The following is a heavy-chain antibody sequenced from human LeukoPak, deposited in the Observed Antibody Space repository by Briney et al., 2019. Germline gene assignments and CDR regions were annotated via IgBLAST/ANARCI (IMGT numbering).Heavy chain of an antibody. CDR2: IGNTGGT. D-gene: IGHD3-22*01. Sequence: PGGSLRLSCAASGFTFSSYDMHWVRQATGKGLEWVSGIGNTGGTYYPGSVKGRFTISRENAKNSLYLQMNSLRAGDTAVYYCARGLYYYDSSGYSGDTFDIWGQGTMVTVSS. CDR3: ARGLYYYDSSGYSGDTFDI. CDR1: GFTFSSYD. V-gene: IGHV3-13*04. J-gene: IGHJ3*02.